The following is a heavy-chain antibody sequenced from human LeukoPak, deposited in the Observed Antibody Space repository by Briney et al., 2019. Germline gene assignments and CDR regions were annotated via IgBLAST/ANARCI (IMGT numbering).Heavy chain of an antibody. V-gene: IGHV1-18*01. D-gene: IGHD3-16*01. CDR1: GYTFTSYG. Sequence: ASVKVSCKASGYTFTSYGISWVRQAPGQGLEWMGWISAYNGNTNYAQKLQGRVTMTTDTSTSTAYMELRSLRSDDTAVYYCAKDLLGGSLTPVYFDYWGQGTLVTVSS. CDR2: ISAYNGNT. CDR3: AKDLLGGSLTPVYFDY. J-gene: IGHJ4*02.